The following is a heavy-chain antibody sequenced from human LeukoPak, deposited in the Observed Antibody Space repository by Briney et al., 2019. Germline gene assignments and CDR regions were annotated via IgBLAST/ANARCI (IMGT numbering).Heavy chain of an antibody. CDR2: ISYDGSNK. V-gene: IGHV3-30*18. D-gene: IGHD6-19*01. J-gene: IGHJ4*02. CDR3: AKDRISGWRYYFDY. CDR1: GFTFSSYG. Sequence: GGSLRLSCAASGFTFSSYGMHWVRQAPGKGLEWVAVISYDGSNKYYADSVKGRFTISRDNSKNTLYLQMNSLRAEDTAVYYCAKDRISGWRYYFDYWGQGTLVTVSS.